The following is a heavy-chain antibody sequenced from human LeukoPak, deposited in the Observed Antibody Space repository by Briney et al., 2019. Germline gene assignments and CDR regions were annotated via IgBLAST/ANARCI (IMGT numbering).Heavy chain of an antibody. Sequence: GASVKVSCKASGYTYTGYDINGGRQATGQGLEWMGWMNPNSGNTGYAQKFQGRVTMTRNTSISTAYMELSSLRSEDTAVYYCARAGREGAALWGQGTLVPVSS. V-gene: IGHV1-8*01. CDR3: ARAGREGAAL. CDR1: GYTYTGYD. D-gene: IGHD1-26*01. J-gene: IGHJ4*02. CDR2: MNPNSGNT.